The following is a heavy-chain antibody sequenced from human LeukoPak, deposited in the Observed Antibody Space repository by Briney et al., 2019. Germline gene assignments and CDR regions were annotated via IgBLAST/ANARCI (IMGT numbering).Heavy chain of an antibody. CDR1: GFTFSSYA. D-gene: IGHD1-1*01. Sequence: PGGSLRLSCAASGFTFSSYAMHWVRQAPGKGLEWVAVISYDGSNKYYAHSVKGRFTISRDNSKNTMYLKMNSLRAEDTAVYYCARDYNSRPGTPQDYYFDYWGQGTLVTVSS. CDR3: ARDYNSRPGTPQDYYFDY. J-gene: IGHJ4*02. V-gene: IGHV3-30*04. CDR2: ISYDGSNK.